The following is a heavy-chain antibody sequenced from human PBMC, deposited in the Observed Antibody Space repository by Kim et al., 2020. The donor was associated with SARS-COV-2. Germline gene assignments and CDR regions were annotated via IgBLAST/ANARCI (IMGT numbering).Heavy chain of an antibody. CDR2: ISGSGGST. CDR3: AKDRRGFLIVGATHFDY. J-gene: IGHJ4*02. V-gene: IGHV3-23*01. CDR1: GFTFSSYA. Sequence: GGSLRLSCAASGFTFSSYAMSWVRQAPGKGLEWVSAISGSGGSTYYADSVKGRFTISRDNSKNTLYLQMNSLRAEDTAVYYCAKDRRGFLIVGATHFDYWGQGTLVTVSS. D-gene: IGHD1-26*01.